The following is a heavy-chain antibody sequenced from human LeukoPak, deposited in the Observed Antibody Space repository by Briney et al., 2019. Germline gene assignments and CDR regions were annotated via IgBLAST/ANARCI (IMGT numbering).Heavy chain of an antibody. D-gene: IGHD3-9*01. J-gene: IGHJ6*02. V-gene: IGHV3-13*01. CDR1: GFTFSSYD. CDR2: IGTAGDT. Sequence: GGSLRLSCGASGFTFSSYDMHWVRQATGKGLEWVSAIGTAGDTYYPGSVKGRFTISRENAKNSLCLQMNSLRAGDTAVYYCARGADPFYYDILTGYYLRYGMDVWGQGTTVAVSS. CDR3: ARGADPFYYDILTGYYLRYGMDV.